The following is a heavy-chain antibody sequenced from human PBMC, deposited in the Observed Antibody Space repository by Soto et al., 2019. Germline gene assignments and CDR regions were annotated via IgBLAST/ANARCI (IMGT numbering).Heavy chain of an antibody. D-gene: IGHD1-26*01. Sequence: QVQLLQSGAEVKKPGASVKISCKASGYNFNNYEINWVRQAPAQGLEWMGWMKGYSGNPLYAQNFPGSLTLTRDTSTNTAYLELTSLPYEDTAIYFCARRRGESYYGLDYWGQGTLVTVSS. CDR1: GYNFNNYE. V-gene: IGHV1-8*01. CDR2: MKGYSGNP. CDR3: ARRRGESYYGLDY. J-gene: IGHJ4*02.